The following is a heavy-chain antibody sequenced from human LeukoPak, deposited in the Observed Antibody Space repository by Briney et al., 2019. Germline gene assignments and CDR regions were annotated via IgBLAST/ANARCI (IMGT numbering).Heavy chain of an antibody. J-gene: IGHJ4*02. CDR1: GFTFSSYG. CDR3: ARSGSYYVLLYYFDY. V-gene: IGHV3-30*19. D-gene: IGHD1-26*01. CDR2: ISYDGSNK. Sequence: TGGSLRLSCAASGFTFSSYGMHWVRQAPGKGLEWVAVISYDGSNKYYADSVKGRFTISRDNSKNTLYLQMNSLRAEDTAVYYCARSGSYYVLLYYFDYWGQGTLVTVSS.